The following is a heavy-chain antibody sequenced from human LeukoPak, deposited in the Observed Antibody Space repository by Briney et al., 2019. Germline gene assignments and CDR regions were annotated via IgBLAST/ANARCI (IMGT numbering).Heavy chain of an antibody. CDR1: GYTFTSYY. D-gene: IGHD3-22*01. V-gene: IGHV1-69*13. J-gene: IGHJ3*02. CDR2: IIPIFGTA. CDR3: ARPLSSGYYFLGAFDI. Sequence: SVKVSCKASGYTFTSYYMHWVRQAPGQGLEWMGGIIPIFGTANYAQKFQGRVTITADESTSTAYMELSSLRSEDTAVCYCARPLSSGYYFLGAFDIWGQGTMVTVSS.